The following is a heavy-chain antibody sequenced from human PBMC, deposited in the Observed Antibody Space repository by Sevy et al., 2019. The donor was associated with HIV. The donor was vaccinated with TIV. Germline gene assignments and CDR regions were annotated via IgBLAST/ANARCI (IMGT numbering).Heavy chain of an antibody. J-gene: IGHJ5*02. V-gene: IGHV3-30-3*01. Sequence: GGSLRLSCAASGFTFSSYAMHWVRQAPGKGLEWVAVISYDGSNKYYADSVKGRFTISRDNSKNTLYLQMNSLRADDTAVYYCARDLNILTGYYNGGLDPWGQGTLVTVSS. CDR1: GFTFSSYA. CDR2: ISYDGSNK. CDR3: ARDLNILTGYYNGGLDP. D-gene: IGHD3-9*01.